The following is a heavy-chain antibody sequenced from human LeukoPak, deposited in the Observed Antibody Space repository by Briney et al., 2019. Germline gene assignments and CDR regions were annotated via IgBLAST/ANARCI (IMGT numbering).Heavy chain of an antibody. D-gene: IGHD4-23*01. CDR1: GYSFTGYY. CDR2: IAPSVDTT. Sequence: GASVKVSCKASGYSFTGYYMHWVRQAPGQGLEWVGRIAPSVDTTNYAQKFRDRVTMTRDTSTSTVYMELRSLRSEDTALYYCVREESGGYFDYWGQGTLVSVSS. CDR3: VREESGGYFDY. J-gene: IGHJ4*02. V-gene: IGHV1-46*01.